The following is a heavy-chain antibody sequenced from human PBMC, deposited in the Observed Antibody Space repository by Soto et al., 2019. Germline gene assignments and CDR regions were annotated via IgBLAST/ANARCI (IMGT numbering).Heavy chain of an antibody. CDR3: ARGGFANWFDP. Sequence: PSETLSLTCAVYGGSFNGYYWSWIRQPPGKGLEWIGEINHSGSTNYNPSLKSRVTISVDTSKNQFSLKLSSVTAADTAVYYCARGGFANWFDPWGQGTLVTVSS. V-gene: IGHV4-34*01. CDR1: GGSFNGYY. CDR2: INHSGST. J-gene: IGHJ5*02.